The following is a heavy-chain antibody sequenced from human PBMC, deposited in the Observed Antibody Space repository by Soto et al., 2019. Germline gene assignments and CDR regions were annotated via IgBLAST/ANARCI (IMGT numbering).Heavy chain of an antibody. V-gene: IGHV1-69*06. J-gene: IGHJ5*02. Sequence: ASVKLSCKASGGTFSSYAISWVRQAPGQGLEWMGGIIPIFGTANYAQKFQGRVTITADKSTSTAYMELSSLRSEDTAVYYCARTYYYDSSGYLRSFWLAPWGKGTLVPVSS. CDR2: IIPIFGTA. D-gene: IGHD3-22*01. CDR1: GGTFSSYA. CDR3: ARTYYYDSSGYLRSFWLAP.